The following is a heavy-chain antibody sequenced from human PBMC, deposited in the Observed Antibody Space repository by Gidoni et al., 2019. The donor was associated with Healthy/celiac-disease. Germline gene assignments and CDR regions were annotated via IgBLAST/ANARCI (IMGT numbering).Heavy chain of an antibody. CDR2: IKSKTEGGTT. J-gene: IGHJ4*02. Sequence: EVQLLESGGGLVTPGGSLRLSCSASGFTFRHAWLNWVRKAPGKGLEWVGRIKSKTEGGTTDYAAPGKGRFTISRDDSKNTRYLQMNSLKTEDTAVYYCTTGETGYGGSGSLVFVYWGQGTLVTGSS. D-gene: IGHD3-10*01. V-gene: IGHV3-15*07. CDR3: TTGETGYGGSGSLVFVY. CDR1: GFTFRHAW.